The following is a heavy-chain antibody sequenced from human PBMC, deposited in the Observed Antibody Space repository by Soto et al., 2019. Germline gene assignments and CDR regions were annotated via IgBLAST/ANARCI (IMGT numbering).Heavy chain of an antibody. CDR3: AKDQRYCGGGSCYLGYYYGMDV. J-gene: IGHJ6*02. Sequence: EVQLLESGGGLVQPGGSLRLSCAASGFTFNTFAMSWVRQAPGKGLEWVSGISARSGNTYYADSGKGRFTISRENSKNTLDLQMNSLRGEDTAVYYCAKDQRYCGGGSCYLGYYYGMDVWGQGTTVTVSS. V-gene: IGHV3-23*01. D-gene: IGHD2-15*01. CDR2: ISARSGNT. CDR1: GFTFNTFA.